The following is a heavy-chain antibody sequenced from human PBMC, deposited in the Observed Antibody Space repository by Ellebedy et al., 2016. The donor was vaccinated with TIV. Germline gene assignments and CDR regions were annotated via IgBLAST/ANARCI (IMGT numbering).Heavy chain of an antibody. J-gene: IGHJ4*02. Sequence: ASVKVSCKASGYTFTGQYMHWVRQAPGQGLEWMGWINPNSGGTNYAQKFQGRVTMTRDTSISTAYMELSRLRSDDTAVYYCARTLYYYDSSGYEGGDYWGQGTLVTVSS. CDR3: ARTLYYYDSSGYEGGDY. CDR1: GYTFTGQY. V-gene: IGHV1-2*02. CDR2: INPNSGGT. D-gene: IGHD3-22*01.